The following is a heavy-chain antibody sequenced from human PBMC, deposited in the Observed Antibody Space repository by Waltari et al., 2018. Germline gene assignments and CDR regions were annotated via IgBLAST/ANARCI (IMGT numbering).Heavy chain of an antibody. Sequence: QVRLDQWGAGLLKPSETLSLTSAVYGGSFSGYYWSWIRRSPEKGLEWIGEITHTGKTNYNPSLRGRITMSVDTSKNQFSLKMTSVTAADTAVYYCARERQLELGRTGVFDPWSRGTPVTVSS. V-gene: IGHV4-34*01. CDR1: GGSFSGYY. J-gene: IGHJ5*02. CDR2: ITHTGKT. CDR3: ARERQLELGRTGVFDP. D-gene: IGHD1-7*01.